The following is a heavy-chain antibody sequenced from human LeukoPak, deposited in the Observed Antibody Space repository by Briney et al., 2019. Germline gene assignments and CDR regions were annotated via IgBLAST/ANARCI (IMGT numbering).Heavy chain of an antibody. J-gene: IGHJ4*02. CDR1: GVTFGNSA. D-gene: IGHD6-13*01. Sequence: PGRSLRLSCTFSGVTFGNSAISWFRQAPGKGLEWVDFIRSRAKDDTPQYAASVRGRFTISRDDSKNIAYLQMNSLRTDDTAVYYCAKDRGPSGIAAAGVDYWGQGTLVTVSS. CDR2: IRSRAKDDTP. V-gene: IGHV3-49*03. CDR3: AKDRGPSGIAAAGVDY.